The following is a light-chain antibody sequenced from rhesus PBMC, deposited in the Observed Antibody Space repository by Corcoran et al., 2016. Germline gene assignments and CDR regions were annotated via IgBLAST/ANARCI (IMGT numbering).Light chain of an antibody. V-gene: IGKV3-24*04. CDR1: QSVGSY. CDR3: RQSSNLWT. Sequence: ETVVTQSPATLSLSPGERATLSCRASQSVGSYLAWYQQKPGQAPRLLIYGASSRATGIPDRFSGRGSGTDFSLTISGLEPEDVGVYYCRQSSNLWTFGQGTKVEIK. CDR2: GAS. J-gene: IGKJ1*01.